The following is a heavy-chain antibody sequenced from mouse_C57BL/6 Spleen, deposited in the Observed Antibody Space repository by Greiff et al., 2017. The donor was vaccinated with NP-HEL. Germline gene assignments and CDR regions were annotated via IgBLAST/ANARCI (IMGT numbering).Heavy chain of an antibody. D-gene: IGHD1-1*01. V-gene: IGHV1-64*01. CDR1: GYTFTSYW. Sequence: QVQLQQSGAELVKPGASVKLSCKASGYTFTSYWMHWVKQRPGQGLEWIGMIHPNSGSTNYNEKVKSKATLTVDKSSSTAYMQLSSLTSEDSAVYYCSLRYYGSSSYAMDYWGQGTSVTVSS. J-gene: IGHJ4*01. CDR2: IHPNSGST. CDR3: SLRYYGSSSYAMDY.